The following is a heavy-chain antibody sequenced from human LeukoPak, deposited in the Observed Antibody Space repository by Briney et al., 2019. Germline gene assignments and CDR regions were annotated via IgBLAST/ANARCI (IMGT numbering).Heavy chain of an antibody. CDR2: INPNSGGT. J-gene: IGHJ4*02. CDR3: ARVRGYVWGSYRYTSLFDY. Sequence: GASVKVSCKASGYTFTGYYMHWVRQAPGQGLEWMGWINPNSGGTNYAQKFQGRVTMTRDTSISTAYMELSRLRSDDTAVYYCARVRGYVWGSYRYTSLFDYWGQGTLVTVSS. CDR1: GYTFTGYY. D-gene: IGHD3-16*02. V-gene: IGHV1-2*02.